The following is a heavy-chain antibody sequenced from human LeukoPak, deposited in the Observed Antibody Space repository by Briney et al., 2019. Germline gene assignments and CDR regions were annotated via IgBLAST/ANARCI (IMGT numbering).Heavy chain of an antibody. V-gene: IGHV4-34*01. CDR2: INHSGST. CDR3: AIRAGGWFGETGFDY. Sequence: PSETLSLTCAVYGGFFNGYYWSWIRQPPGKGPEWIGEINHSGSTNYNPSLKSRVNISVDPPKNQFSLKLSSVTAADTALYCCAIRAGGWFGETGFDYWGQGTLVTVPS. J-gene: IGHJ4*02. CDR1: GGFFNGYY. D-gene: IGHD3-10*01.